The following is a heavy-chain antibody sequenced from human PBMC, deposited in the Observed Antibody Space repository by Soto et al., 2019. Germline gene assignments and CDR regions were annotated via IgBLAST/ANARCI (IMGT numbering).Heavy chain of an antibody. J-gene: IGHJ4*02. CDR2: ISYDGSNK. D-gene: IGHD3-16*01. V-gene: IGHV3-30-3*01. CDR3: ARDLVDHVWGSGNYFDY. Sequence: GGSLRLSCAASGFTFSSYAMHWVRQAPGKGLEWVAVISYDGSNKYYADSVKGRFTISRDNSKNTLYLQMNSLRAEDTAVYYCARDLVDHVWGSGNYFDYWGQGTRVTVSS. CDR1: GFTFSSYA.